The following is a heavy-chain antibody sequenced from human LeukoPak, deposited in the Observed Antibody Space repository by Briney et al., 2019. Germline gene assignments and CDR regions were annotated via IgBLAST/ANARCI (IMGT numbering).Heavy chain of an antibody. J-gene: IGHJ4*02. CDR2: ISGSGDST. CDR3: ARDHCRLIVAGCPNSFDY. V-gene: IGHV3-23*01. Sequence: GGSLRLSCAASGFSFSNYAMSWVRQAPGKEPEWISVISGSGDSTDYTYSVKGRFSISRDNSENTLYLQMNSLRAEDTAVYYCARDHCRLIVAGCPNSFDYWGQGILVIVSS. CDR1: GFSFSNYA. D-gene: IGHD6-13*01.